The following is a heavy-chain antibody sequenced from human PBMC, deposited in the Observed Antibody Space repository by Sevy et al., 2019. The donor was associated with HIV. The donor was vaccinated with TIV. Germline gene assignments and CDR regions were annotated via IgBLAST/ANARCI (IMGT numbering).Heavy chain of an antibody. CDR1: GGTFSSYA. CDR2: IIPIFGTA. V-gene: IGHV1-69*13. J-gene: IGHJ6*02. D-gene: IGHD5-12*01. CDR3: ARETEIKMATIYYYGMDV. Sequence: ASVKVSCKASGGTFSSYAISWVRQAPGQGLEWMGGIIPIFGTANYAQKIQGRVTITADESTSTAYMELSSLRSEDTAVYYCARETEIKMATIYYYGMDVWGQGTTVTVSS.